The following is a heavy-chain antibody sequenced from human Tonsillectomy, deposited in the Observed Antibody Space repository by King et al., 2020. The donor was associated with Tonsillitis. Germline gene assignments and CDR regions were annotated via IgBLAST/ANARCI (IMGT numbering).Heavy chain of an antibody. J-gene: IGHJ3*02. CDR2: IYYSGST. V-gene: IGHV4-59*01. CDR3: AGDWDFYDSSEGHAFDI. CDR1: GGSISSYY. D-gene: IGHD3-22*01. Sequence: LQLQESGPGLVKPSETLSLTCTVSGGSISSYYWSWIRQPPGKGLEWIGYIYYSGSTNYNPSLKSRVTISVDTSKNQFSLKLSSVTAADTAVYYWAGDWDFYDSSEGHAFDIWGQGTMVTVSS.